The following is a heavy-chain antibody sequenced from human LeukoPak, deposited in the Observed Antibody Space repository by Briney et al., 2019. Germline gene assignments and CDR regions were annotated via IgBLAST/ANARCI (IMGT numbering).Heavy chain of an antibody. CDR3: ARLSGSYNEGR. J-gene: IGHJ4*02. Sequence: GGSLRLSCAASGFTVSSNHMSWVRQAPGKGLEWVSLIYSGGTTYYADSVKGRFTISRDNAKNTLYLQMDSLRADDTAVYYCARLSGSYNEGRWGQGTLVTVSS. CDR2: IYSGGTT. V-gene: IGHV3-53*01. D-gene: IGHD1-26*01. CDR1: GFTVSSNH.